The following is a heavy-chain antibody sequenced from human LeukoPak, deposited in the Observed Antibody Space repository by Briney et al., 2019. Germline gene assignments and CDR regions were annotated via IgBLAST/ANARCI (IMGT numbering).Heavy chain of an antibody. CDR3: AGDSYGSDYYYYGMDV. Sequence: GGSLRLSCAASGFTFSDYYMSWIRQAPGKGLEWVSYISSSGSTIYYADSVKGRFTISRDNAKNSLYLQMNSLRAEDTAVYYCAGDSYGSDYYYYGMDVWGQGTTVTVSS. V-gene: IGHV3-11*01. CDR1: GFTFSDYY. J-gene: IGHJ6*02. D-gene: IGHD5-18*01. CDR2: ISSSGSTI.